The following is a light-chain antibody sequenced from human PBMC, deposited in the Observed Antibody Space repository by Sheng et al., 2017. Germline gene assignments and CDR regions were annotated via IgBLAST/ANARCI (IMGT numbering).Light chain of an antibody. V-gene: IGKV3-15*01. Sequence: EIVMTQSPATLSVSPGERATLSCRASQNVNINLAWYQQKPGQTPRLLIYNTITRATGIPARFSGSGSGTEFTLTISSLQSEDFALYYCQHYHNWPPEYTFGQGTKLEI. CDR1: QNVNIN. CDR3: QHYHNWPPEYT. CDR2: NTI. J-gene: IGKJ2*01.